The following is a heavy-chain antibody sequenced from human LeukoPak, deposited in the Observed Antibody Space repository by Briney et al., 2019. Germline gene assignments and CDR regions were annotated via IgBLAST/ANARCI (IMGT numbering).Heavy chain of an antibody. CDR1: GFTFDDYA. CDR2: ISWNSGKI. CDR3: AKGRDSYDRTTTFDF. J-gene: IGHJ4*02. Sequence: PGRSLRLSCAASGFTFDDYAMHWVRQAPGKGMEWVSGISWNSGKIGYADSVKGRFTISRDNAKNSLYLQMNSLRPEDTALYYCAKGRDSYDRTTTFDFWGQGTLVTVSS. V-gene: IGHV3-9*01. D-gene: IGHD5-18*01.